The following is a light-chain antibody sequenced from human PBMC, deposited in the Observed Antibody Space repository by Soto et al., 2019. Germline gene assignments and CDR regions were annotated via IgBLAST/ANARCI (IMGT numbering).Light chain of an antibody. CDR3: QPRSNWPPIT. Sequence: EIVLTQSPGTPSLSPGERATLSCRASQSLSSSQLAWYQHKPGQAPRLLIHDASTRATGIPARFSGSGSGTDFTLTISSLEPEDFAVYYCQPRSNWPPITFGQGTRLEIK. J-gene: IGKJ5*01. CDR2: DAS. CDR1: QSLSSSQ. V-gene: IGKV3D-20*02.